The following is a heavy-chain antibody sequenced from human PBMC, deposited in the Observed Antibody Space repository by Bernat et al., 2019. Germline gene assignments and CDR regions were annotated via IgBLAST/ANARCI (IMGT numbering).Heavy chain of an antibody. V-gene: IGHV3-30*18. CDR1: GFTFSSYG. Sequence: QVQLVESGGGVVQPGGSLRLSCAVSGFTFSSYGIQWVRQAPGRGLEWLAVISYDGRAKIYADSVKGRFTISRDNSKNTVYLEMNSLRPEDTALYYCAKEGVMVRSGWYFDLWGRGTLVTVAS. CDR2: ISYDGRAK. CDR3: AKEGVMVRSGWYFDL. D-gene: IGHD3-10*01. J-gene: IGHJ2*01.